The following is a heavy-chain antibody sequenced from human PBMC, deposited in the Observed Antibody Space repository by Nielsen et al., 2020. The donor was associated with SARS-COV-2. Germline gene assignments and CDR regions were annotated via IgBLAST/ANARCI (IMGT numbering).Heavy chain of an antibody. CDR2: IYHSGST. J-gene: IGHJ3*02. CDR1: GGSISTSNW. D-gene: IGHD2-15*01. CDR3: ARRALGYCSGGSCFDAFDI. V-gene: IGHV4-4*02. Sequence: GSLRLSCVVSGGSISTSNWWSWVRQPPGKGLEWIGEIYHSGSTYYNPSLKSRVTISVDTSKNQFSLKLSSVTAADTAVYYCARRALGYCSGGSCFDAFDIWGQGTMVTVSS.